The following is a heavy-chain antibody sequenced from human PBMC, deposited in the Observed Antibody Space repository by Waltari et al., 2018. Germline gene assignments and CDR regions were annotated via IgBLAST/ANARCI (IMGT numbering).Heavy chain of an antibody. J-gene: IGHJ4*02. CDR3: ARNYYYDSSGYYRF. CDR1: GGSFSGYY. Sequence: QVQLQQWGAGLLKPSETLSLTCAVYGGSFSGYYWSWIRQPPGKGLEWIGEINHSGSTNYNPSLKSRVTISVDTSKNQCSLKLSSVTAADTAVYYCARNYYYDSSGYYRFWGQGTLVNVSS. D-gene: IGHD3-22*01. CDR2: INHSGST. V-gene: IGHV4-34*01.